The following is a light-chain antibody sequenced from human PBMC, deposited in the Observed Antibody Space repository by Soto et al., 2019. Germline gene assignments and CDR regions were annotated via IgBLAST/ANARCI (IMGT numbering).Light chain of an antibody. CDR1: SGHSSYA. V-gene: IGLV4-69*01. J-gene: IGLJ3*02. CDR3: QTGASGIWV. CDR2: LNSDGSH. Sequence: QLVLTQSPSASASLGASVSLTCTLSSGHSSYAIAWHQQQPENGPRYLMKLNSDGSHTKGDGIPDRFSGSSSGAERYLTISSLQSEDEADYYCQTGASGIWVFGGGTKLTVL.